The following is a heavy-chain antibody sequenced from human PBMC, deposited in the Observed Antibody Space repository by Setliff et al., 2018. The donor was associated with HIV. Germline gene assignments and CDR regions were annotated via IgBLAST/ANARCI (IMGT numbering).Heavy chain of an antibody. V-gene: IGHV3-20*04. CDR1: GFTFDDYG. CDR2: INWNGVTT. CDR3: AREHYVWETYRPYYFDY. D-gene: IGHD3-16*02. Sequence: GGSLRLSCVASGFTFDDYGMSWVRQVPGKGLEWVSGINWNGVTTNYADSVKGRFTISRDNAKNSLYLQMNSLRAEDTALYYCAREHYVWETYRPYYFDYWGQGTLVTVSS. J-gene: IGHJ4*02.